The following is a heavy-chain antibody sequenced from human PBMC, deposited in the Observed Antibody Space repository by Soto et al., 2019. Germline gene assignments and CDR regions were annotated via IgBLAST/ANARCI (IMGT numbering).Heavy chain of an antibody. CDR3: VKDESINWYSGHFRH. D-gene: IGHD6-13*01. CDR2: INWNSGSI. CDR1: GFTFDDYA. Sequence: GGSLRLSCAASGFTFDDYAMHWVRQVPGKGLEWVSGINWNSGSIGYGDSVKGRFAVSRDNAKNSLHLQMNSLSAEDTAFYYCVKDESINWYSGHFRHWGQGTLVTVSS. J-gene: IGHJ1*01. V-gene: IGHV3-9*01.